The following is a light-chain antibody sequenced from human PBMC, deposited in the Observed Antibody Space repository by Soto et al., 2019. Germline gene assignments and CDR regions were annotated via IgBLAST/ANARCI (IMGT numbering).Light chain of an antibody. J-gene: IGKJ1*01. CDR2: EAS. CDR3: QQYTYYPWK. Sequence: LHVTLSPSTFSPFVLDIVTITFRASKSIRYWLAWFQQKPGKAQRLLIYEASRLESGVPSRISGSGSGTEFTLTISSLQPDDFATYYCQQYTYYPWKLREGTKVDIK. V-gene: IGKV1-5*03. CDR1: KSIRYW.